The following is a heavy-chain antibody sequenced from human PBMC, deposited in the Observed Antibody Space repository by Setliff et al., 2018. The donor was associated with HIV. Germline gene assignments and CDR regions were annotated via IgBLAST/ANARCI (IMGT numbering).Heavy chain of an antibody. J-gene: IGHJ4*02. Sequence: NLPETLSLTCAVYGRSFSGYYWNWIRQSPGKGLEWIGEINHSGGTNYNPSLKSRVTMSIDTSKNQFSLKVNSVTAADTAVYYCARGGLGVVGAIDYWSQGTLVTVSS. CDR1: GRSFSGYY. CDR2: INHSGGT. D-gene: IGHD2-15*01. V-gene: IGHV4-34*01. CDR3: ARGGLGVVGAIDY.